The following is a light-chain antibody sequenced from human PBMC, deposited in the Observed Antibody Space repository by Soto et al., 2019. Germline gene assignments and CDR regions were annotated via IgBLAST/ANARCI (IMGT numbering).Light chain of an antibody. V-gene: IGLV2-8*01. Sequence: QSVLTQPPSASGSPGQSVTISCTGTSSDVGTYIYVSWYQHHPGTAPKLIIYEVNKRPSGVPDRFSGSKSGNTASLTVSGLQPEDAADYYCFSYGGNHNLVFGGGTKVTVL. CDR3: FSYGGNHNLV. CDR1: SSDVGTYIY. CDR2: EVN. J-gene: IGLJ2*01.